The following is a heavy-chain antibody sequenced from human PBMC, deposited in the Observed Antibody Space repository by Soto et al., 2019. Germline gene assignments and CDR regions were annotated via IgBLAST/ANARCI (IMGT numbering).Heavy chain of an antibody. CDR2: INAGNGNT. Sequence: GASVKVSCKASAYTFTSYAIDWVRQAPGQRLEWMGWINAGNGNTKYSQKFQGRVTITRDTSASTANMELSSLRAEDTAVYYCARGFSLWFDPWGQGTLVTVSS. CDR3: ARGFSLWFDP. CDR1: AYTFTSYA. D-gene: IGHD3-3*01. V-gene: IGHV1-3*01. J-gene: IGHJ5*02.